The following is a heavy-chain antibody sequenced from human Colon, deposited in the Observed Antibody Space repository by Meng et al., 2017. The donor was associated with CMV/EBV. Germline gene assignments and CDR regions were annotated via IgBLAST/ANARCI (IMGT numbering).Heavy chain of an antibody. Sequence: GESLKISCAASGFTFRNYVMTWVRQTPGTGLEWVASISASGGNTYYADSVKGRFTISRDNSENTLYLQMNSLRAEDTAVYYCARDGHYDFWSGYYQGRYYFDYWGQGTLVTVSS. CDR1: GFTFRNYV. CDR2: ISASGGNT. V-gene: IGHV3-23*01. J-gene: IGHJ4*02. CDR3: ARDGHYDFWSGYYQGRYYFDY. D-gene: IGHD3-3*01.